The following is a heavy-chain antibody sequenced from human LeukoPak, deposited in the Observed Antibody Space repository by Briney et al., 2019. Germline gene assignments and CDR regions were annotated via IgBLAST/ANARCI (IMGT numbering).Heavy chain of an antibody. CDR1: GGSISSSSYY. CDR2: IYYSGST. Sequence: SETLSLTCTVSGGSISSSSYYWGWIRQPPGKGLEWIGSIYYSGSTYYNPSLKSRVTISVDTSKNQFSLKLSSVTAADTAVYYCARGAPQYSSSLDYWGQGTLVTVSS. V-gene: IGHV4-39*07. CDR3: ARGAPQYSSSLDY. J-gene: IGHJ4*02. D-gene: IGHD6-13*01.